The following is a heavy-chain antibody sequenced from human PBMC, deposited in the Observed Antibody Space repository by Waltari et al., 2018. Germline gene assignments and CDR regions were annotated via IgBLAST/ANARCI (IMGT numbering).Heavy chain of an antibody. Sequence: QLQLQESGPGLVKASETLSLTCTVSGDSISSSSYYWAWVRQPPGKGLEWIGNMYYSGSTYYRPSLKSRVPISGDTSKSQFSLKLGSVTAADTSMYYCVRHARTTSGGKHFDHWGQGMLVTVSP. J-gene: IGHJ4*02. V-gene: IGHV4-39*01. D-gene: IGHD2-15*01. CDR3: VRHARTTSGGKHFDH. CDR1: GDSISSSSYY. CDR2: MYYSGST.